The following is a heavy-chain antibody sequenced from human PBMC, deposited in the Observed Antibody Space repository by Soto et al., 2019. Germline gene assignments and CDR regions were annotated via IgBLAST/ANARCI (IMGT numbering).Heavy chain of an antibody. D-gene: IGHD3-3*01. Sequence: ASVKVSCKASGYTFTSYGISWVRQAPGQGLEWMGWISAYNGNTNYAQKLQGRGTMTTDTSTSTAYMELRSLRSDDTAVYYCARDLGEVFGVVKWYYYYGMDVWGQGTTVTVSS. CDR3: ARDLGEVFGVVKWYYYYGMDV. J-gene: IGHJ6*02. CDR1: GYTFTSYG. CDR2: ISAYNGNT. V-gene: IGHV1-18*01.